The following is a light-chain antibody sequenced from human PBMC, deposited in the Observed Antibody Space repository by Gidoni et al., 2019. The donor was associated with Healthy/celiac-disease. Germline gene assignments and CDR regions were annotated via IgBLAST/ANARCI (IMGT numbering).Light chain of an antibody. J-gene: IGKJ1*01. Sequence: EIVMTQSPATLSVSPGERATLSCRASQSVSSNLAWYQQKPGQAPRLLIYGASTRATGIPARFSGSGFGTEFTLTISSLQSEDFAVYYCQQNNNWPGTFGQGTKVEIK. V-gene: IGKV3D-15*01. CDR3: QQNNNWPGT. CDR2: GAS. CDR1: QSVSSN.